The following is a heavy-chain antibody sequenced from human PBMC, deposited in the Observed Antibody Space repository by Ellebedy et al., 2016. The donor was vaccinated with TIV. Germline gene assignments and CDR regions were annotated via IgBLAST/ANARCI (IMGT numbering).Heavy chain of an antibody. V-gene: IGHV3-30-3*01. CDR3: ARGGFAEKYYYYMDV. CDR1: GFTFSSYA. J-gene: IGHJ6*03. CDR2: ISYDGSNK. Sequence: GGSLRLSXAASGFTFSSYAMHWVRQAPGKGLEWVAVISYDGSNKYYADSVKGRFTISRDNSKNTLYLQMNSLRAEDTAVYYCARGGFAEKYYYYMDVWGKGTTVTVSS. D-gene: IGHD3-3*01.